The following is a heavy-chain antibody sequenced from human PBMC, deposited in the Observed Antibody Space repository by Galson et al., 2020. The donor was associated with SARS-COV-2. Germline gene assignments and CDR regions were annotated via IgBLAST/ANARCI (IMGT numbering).Heavy chain of an antibody. J-gene: IGHJ4*02. D-gene: IGHD2-15*01. CDR1: SFTFSNYW. CDR3: ARALEYGGNCFLEY. Sequence: VGSLRLSCGASSFTFSNYWMTWVRQAPGKGLEWVAHIKQDGSATYYVDPVKGRFTISRDNAKNSLYLQMNSLRDDDTAVYYCARALEYGGNCFLEYWGQGTLVTVSS. CDR2: IKQDGSAT. V-gene: IGHV3-7*04.